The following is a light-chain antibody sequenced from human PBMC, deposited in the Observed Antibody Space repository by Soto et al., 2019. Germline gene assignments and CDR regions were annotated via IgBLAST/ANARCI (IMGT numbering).Light chain of an antibody. V-gene: IGKV1-5*01. CDR3: QQYDSYAWT. CDR1: QIISSW. Sequence: DIQMTHSPSILSASVGDRVTITCRASQIISSWLAWYQQKPGKAPKLLIYDASSLESGVPSRFSGIGSGTEFTLTITSLQPDDFAPYYCQQYDSYAWTFGQGTKVDIK. CDR2: DAS. J-gene: IGKJ1*01.